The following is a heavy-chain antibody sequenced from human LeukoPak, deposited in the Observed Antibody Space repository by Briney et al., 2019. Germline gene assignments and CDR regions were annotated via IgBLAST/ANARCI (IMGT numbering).Heavy chain of an antibody. J-gene: IGHJ4*02. D-gene: IGHD3-22*01. V-gene: IGHV3-7*01. Sequence: GGSLRLSCEASGFSMSVYWMSWVRQAPGKGLEWVGNIKQDGSERNYVDSVKGRFTISRDNAKRSLYLQMNSLRAEDTAVYYCARDWGAYYHFFDYWGQGTLVTVSS. CDR1: GFSMSVYW. CDR2: IKQDGSER. CDR3: ARDWGAYYHFFDY.